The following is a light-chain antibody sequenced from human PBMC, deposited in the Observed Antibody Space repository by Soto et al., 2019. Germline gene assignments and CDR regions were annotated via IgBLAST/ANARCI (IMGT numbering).Light chain of an antibody. Sequence: IQMTQSPSSLSASVRDRVTITCRASQSISSYLHWYQQKPGKAPKLLIYAASSLQSGVPSRFSGSGSGTDFTLTISSLQPEDFATYYCQQSYSSPPTFGQGTKVDIK. J-gene: IGKJ1*01. CDR2: AAS. CDR3: QQSYSSPPT. V-gene: IGKV1-39*01. CDR1: QSISSY.